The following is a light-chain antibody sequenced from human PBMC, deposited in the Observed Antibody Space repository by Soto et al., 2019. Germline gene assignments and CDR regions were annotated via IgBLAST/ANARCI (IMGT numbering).Light chain of an antibody. CDR1: SSDVGVYNY. CDR3: SSYAGSNNLI. V-gene: IGLV2-8*01. J-gene: IGLJ2*01. Sequence: QSALTQPPSXXGXXXXXXXISCTGTSSDVGVYNYVSWYQQHPGKAPKLMIYEVSKRPSGVPDRFSGSKSGNTASLTVSGLQAEEEADYYCSSYAGSNNLIFGGGTKLTVL. CDR2: EVS.